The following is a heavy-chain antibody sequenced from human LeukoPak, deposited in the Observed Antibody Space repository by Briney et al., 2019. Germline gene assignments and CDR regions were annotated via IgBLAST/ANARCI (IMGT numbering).Heavy chain of an antibody. J-gene: IGHJ4*02. V-gene: IGHV4-39*01. D-gene: IGHD3-10*01. CDR1: GGSISSSSYY. CDR2: IYYSGST. Sequence: SETLSLTCTVSGGSISSSSYYWGWICQPPGKGLEWIGSIYYSGSTYYNPSLKSRVTISVDTSKNQFSLKLSSVTAADTAVYYCARRRYGSGSYYLDYWGQGTLVTVSS. CDR3: ARRRYGSGSYYLDY.